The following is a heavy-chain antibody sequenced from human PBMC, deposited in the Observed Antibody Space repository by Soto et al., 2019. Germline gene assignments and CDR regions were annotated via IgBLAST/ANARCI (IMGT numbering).Heavy chain of an antibody. CDR3: AREGYSYGYYYYYYGMDV. CDR1: GGTFSSYA. J-gene: IGHJ6*02. V-gene: IGHV1-69*13. Sequence: SVKVSCKASGGTFSSYAISWVRQAPGQGLEWMGGIIPIFGTANYAQKFQGRVTITADESTSTAYMELSSLRSEDTAVYYCAREGYSYGYYYYYYGMDVWGQGTTVTVSS. CDR2: IIPIFGTA. D-gene: IGHD5-18*01.